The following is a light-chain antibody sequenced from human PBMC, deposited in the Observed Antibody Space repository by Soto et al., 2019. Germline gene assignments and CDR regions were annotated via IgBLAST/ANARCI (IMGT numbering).Light chain of an antibody. J-gene: IGLJ2*01. V-gene: IGLV1-51*01. Sequence: QSVLTQPPSVSAAPGQKVTISCSGSSSNIGSNYVSWYHQHPGTPPTPLTYDNRKRSSGIPDRVSGSQSGTSATLGITGLQTGDEADYYCGTWDNSRTAVFGGGTKLTVL. CDR1: SSNIGSNY. CDR3: GTWDNSRTAV. CDR2: DNR.